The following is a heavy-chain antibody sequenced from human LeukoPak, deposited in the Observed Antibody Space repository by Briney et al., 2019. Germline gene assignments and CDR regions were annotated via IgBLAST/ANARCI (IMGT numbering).Heavy chain of an antibody. CDR2: ITGDGSDI. Sequence: GGSLRLSCKASGFTLSNYWMHWVHQAPGKGLVWVSRITGDGSDIAYADSVKGRFTVSRDDAKNTLFLQMNSLRVEDTAIYYCARDAYTTTSNWLDPWGQGTLVTVSS. V-gene: IGHV3-74*01. CDR1: GFTLSNYW. J-gene: IGHJ5*02. CDR3: ARDAYTTTSNWLDP. D-gene: IGHD4-17*01.